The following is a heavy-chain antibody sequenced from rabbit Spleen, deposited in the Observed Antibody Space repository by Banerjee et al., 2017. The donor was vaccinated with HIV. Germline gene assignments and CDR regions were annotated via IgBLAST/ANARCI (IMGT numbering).Heavy chain of an antibody. V-gene: IGHV1S45*01. J-gene: IGHJ3*01. D-gene: IGHD1-1*01. Sequence: QEQLVESGGGLVQPEGSLTLTCTASGFSFSAVHWIYWVRQAPGKGLEWIGCINTITGKTVYATWAKVRFTISRASSTTVFLEMTSLTAADTATYFCARDLPDIIGWNFGFWGQGTLVTVS. CDR3: ARDLPDIIGWNFGF. CDR2: INTITGKT. CDR1: GFSFSAVHW.